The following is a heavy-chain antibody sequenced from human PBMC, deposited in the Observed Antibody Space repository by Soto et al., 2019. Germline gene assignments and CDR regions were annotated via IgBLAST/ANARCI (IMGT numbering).Heavy chain of an antibody. V-gene: IGHV4-61*01. Sequence: QVQLQESGPGLVKPSETLSLTCTVSGGSVSSGSYYWSWIRQPPGKGLEWIGYIYYSGSTNYNPSLKRRVTISVDTSKNQFSLKLSSVTAADTAVYYCARGEYCGGDCYSSIWGQGTMVTVSS. J-gene: IGHJ3*02. CDR3: ARGEYCGGDCYSSI. CDR2: IYYSGST. D-gene: IGHD2-21*02. CDR1: GGSVSSGSYY.